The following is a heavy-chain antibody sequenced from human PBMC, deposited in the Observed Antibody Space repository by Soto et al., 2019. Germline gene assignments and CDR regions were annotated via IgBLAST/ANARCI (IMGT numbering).Heavy chain of an antibody. Sequence: GGSLRLSCVASEFIFNTHWMSWVRQAPGKGLEWVASINQDGSAKKYGKSVEGRFTISRDNDKNSLYLQMNNLSADDTAVYYCAKGFRSLEWYSLAPFDYWGQGALVTVS. CDR2: INQDGSAK. CDR1: EFIFNTHW. J-gene: IGHJ4*02. D-gene: IGHD3-3*01. CDR3: AKGFRSLEWYSLAPFDY. V-gene: IGHV3-7*03.